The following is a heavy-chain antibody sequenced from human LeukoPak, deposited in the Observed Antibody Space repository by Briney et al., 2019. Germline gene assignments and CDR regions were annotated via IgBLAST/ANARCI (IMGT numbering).Heavy chain of an antibody. CDR2: IDWDDDK. D-gene: IGHD3-22*01. Sequence: SGPALLQSTPTLTLTCTFSGFSLTASGMRVSWIRQPPGKAVEWLSLIDWDDDKFYSTSLKTRLTISKDTSKNQVVLTMTNMDPVDTATYYCARSYDYDSSGYVDYWGQGTLVTVSS. CDR3: ARSYDYDSSGYVDY. V-gene: IGHV2-70*04. J-gene: IGHJ4*02. CDR1: GFSLTASGMR.